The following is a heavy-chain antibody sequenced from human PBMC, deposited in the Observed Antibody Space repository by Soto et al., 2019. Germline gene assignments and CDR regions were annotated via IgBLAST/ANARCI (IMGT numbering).Heavy chain of an antibody. D-gene: IGHD1-26*01. V-gene: IGHV4-59*12. J-gene: IGHJ6*02. CDR3: ARERVGHSAMDV. CDR2: VSDSGST. CDR1: GGSITNYY. Sequence: QVQLQESGPGLVKPSETLSLMCTVSGGSITNYYWSWIRQSPAKGLEWIGYVSDSGSTKYNPSLKSRVTISVDTSKNQFSLKLTSLTAADTAVYYCARERVGHSAMDVWAEGPRSPSP.